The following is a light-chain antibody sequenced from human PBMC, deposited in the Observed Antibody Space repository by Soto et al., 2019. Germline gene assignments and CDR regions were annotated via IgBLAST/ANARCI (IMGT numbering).Light chain of an antibody. CDR3: QHYTSYSEA. V-gene: IGKV1-5*03. CDR2: KAS. Sequence: DNQMTQSPSTLSGSVGDRVSITCRVSQTISSWLAWYQQKPGKAPKLLIYKASTLKSGVPSRFSGSGSGTEFTLTISSLQPDDFATYYCQHYTSYSEAFGQGTKVDIK. J-gene: IGKJ1*01. CDR1: QTISSW.